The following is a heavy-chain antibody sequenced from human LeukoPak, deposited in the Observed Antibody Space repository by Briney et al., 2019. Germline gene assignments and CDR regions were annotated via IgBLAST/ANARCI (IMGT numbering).Heavy chain of an antibody. J-gene: IGHJ4*02. Sequence: GGSLRLSCAASGFTFSSYGMTWVRQAPGKGLEWVSAISGSGGSTYYADSVKGRFTISRDNSKNTLYLQMNSLRAEDTAVYYCAKARGVIIGGSYYFDYWGQGTLVTVSS. D-gene: IGHD3-10*01. CDR3: AKARGVIIGGSYYFDY. CDR2: ISGSGGST. V-gene: IGHV3-23*01. CDR1: GFTFSSYG.